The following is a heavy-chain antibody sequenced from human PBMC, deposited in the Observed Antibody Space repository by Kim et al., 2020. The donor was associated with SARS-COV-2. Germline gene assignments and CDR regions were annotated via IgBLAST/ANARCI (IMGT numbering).Heavy chain of an antibody. D-gene: IGHD6-13*01. CDR3: ARGPLYSSSWYVWYYYGMDV. CDR1: GGSISSSNW. CDR2: IYHSGST. Sequence: SETLSLTCAVSGGSISSSNWWSWVRQPPGKGLEWIGEIYHSGSTNYNPSLKSRVTISVDKSKNQFSLKLSSVTAADTAVYYCARGPLYSSSWYVWYYYGMDVWGQGTTVTVSS. J-gene: IGHJ6*02. V-gene: IGHV4-4*02.